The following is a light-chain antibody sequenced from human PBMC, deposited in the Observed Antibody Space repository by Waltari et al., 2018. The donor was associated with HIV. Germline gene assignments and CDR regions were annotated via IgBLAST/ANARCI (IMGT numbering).Light chain of an antibody. CDR2: AAS. Sequence: DIQMTQSPSSLSASVGHRVIITCRASQSISTYLNWYQQKPGKAPKLLIYAASNLQSGVPSGFSGGGSGTDFTLTISSLQPEDFATYYCQQGYSSPYTFGQGTKLEIK. V-gene: IGKV1-39*01. CDR3: QQGYSSPYT. CDR1: QSISTY. J-gene: IGKJ2*01.